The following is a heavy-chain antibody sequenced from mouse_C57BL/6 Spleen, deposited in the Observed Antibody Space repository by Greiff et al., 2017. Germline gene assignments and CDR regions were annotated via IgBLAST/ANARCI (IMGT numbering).Heavy chain of an antibody. V-gene: IGHV1-82*01. J-gene: IGHJ4*01. Sequence: QVQLKESGPELVKPGASVKISCKASGYAFSSSWMNWVKQRPGKGLEWIGRIYPGDGDTNYNGKFKGKATLTADKSSSTAYMQLSSLTSEDSAVYFCARSDGYYYAMDYWVKEPQSPSPQ. D-gene: IGHD2-3*01. CDR2: IYPGDGDT. CDR3: ARSDGYYYAMDY. CDR1: GYAFSSSW.